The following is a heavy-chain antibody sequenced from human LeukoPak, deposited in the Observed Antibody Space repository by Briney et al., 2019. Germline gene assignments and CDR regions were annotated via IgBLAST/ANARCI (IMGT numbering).Heavy chain of an antibody. V-gene: IGHV4-39*01. J-gene: IGHJ4*02. Sequence: PSETLSLTCTVSGGSISSSSYYWGWIRQPPGKGLEWIGSIYYSGSTYYNPSLKSRVTISVDTSKNQFSLKLSSVTAADTAVYYCTILGVVPDYWGQGTLVTVSS. D-gene: IGHD3-3*01. CDR2: IYYSGST. CDR3: TILGVVPDY. CDR1: GGSISSSSYY.